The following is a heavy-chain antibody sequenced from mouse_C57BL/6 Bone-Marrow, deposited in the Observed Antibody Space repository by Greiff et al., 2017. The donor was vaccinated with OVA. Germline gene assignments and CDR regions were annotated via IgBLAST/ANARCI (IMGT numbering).Heavy chain of an antibody. Sequence: QVHVKQSGAELARPGASVKLSCKASGYTFTSYGISWVKQRTGQGLEWIGEIYPRSGNTYYNEKFKGKATLTADKSSSTAYMELRSLTSEDSAVYFCARFNYGYDGYFDVWGTGTTVTVSS. V-gene: IGHV1-81*01. J-gene: IGHJ1*03. CDR3: ARFNYGYDGYFDV. CDR1: GYTFTSYG. CDR2: IYPRSGNT. D-gene: IGHD2-2*01.